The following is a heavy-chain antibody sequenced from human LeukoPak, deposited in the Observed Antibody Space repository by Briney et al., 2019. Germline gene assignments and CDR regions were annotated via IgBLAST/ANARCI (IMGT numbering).Heavy chain of an antibody. Sequence: PGRSLRLSCAASGFTFNSYGMHWVRQVPGKGLDWVAVIWSDGSEKYYADSVKGRFTISRDDSKNMLYLQMNSLRVEDTAVYYCTSGSGRSPPDFDYWGQGTPVTVSS. D-gene: IGHD3-10*01. J-gene: IGHJ4*02. CDR2: IWSDGSEK. CDR3: TSGSGRSPPDFDY. V-gene: IGHV3-33*01. CDR1: GFTFNSYG.